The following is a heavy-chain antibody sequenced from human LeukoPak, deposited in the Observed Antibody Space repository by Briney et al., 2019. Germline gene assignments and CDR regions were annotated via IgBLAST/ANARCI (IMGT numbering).Heavy chain of an antibody. J-gene: IGHJ6*02. CDR2: IKGDETST. D-gene: IGHD5-18*01. CDR1: GFTFSSYY. Sequence: GGSLRLSCAASGFTFSSYYMFWVRQAPGKGLAWVSTIKGDETSTKYADSVKGRFTVSRDNSKNTLYLQISGLRAEDTAVYYCAKVRPVTDVYFYYGMDVWGQGTTVTVSS. V-gene: IGHV3-23*01. CDR3: AKVRPVTDVYFYYGMDV.